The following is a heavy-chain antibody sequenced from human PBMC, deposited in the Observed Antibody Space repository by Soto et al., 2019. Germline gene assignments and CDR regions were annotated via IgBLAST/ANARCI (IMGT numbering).Heavy chain of an antibody. Sequence: GGSLRLSCAASGFTFSSYGMHWVRQAPGKGLEWVAVISYDGSNKYHADSVKGRFTISRDNSKNTLYLQMNSLRAEDTAVYYCATRPYDSSGYYYPTYPYYFDYWGQGTLVTVSS. J-gene: IGHJ4*02. CDR2: ISYDGSNK. D-gene: IGHD3-22*01. V-gene: IGHV3-30*03. CDR1: GFTFSSYG. CDR3: ATRPYDSSGYYYPTYPYYFDY.